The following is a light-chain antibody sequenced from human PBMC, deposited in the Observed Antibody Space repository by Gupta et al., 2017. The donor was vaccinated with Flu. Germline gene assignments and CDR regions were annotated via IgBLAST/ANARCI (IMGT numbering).Light chain of an antibody. CDR2: AAS. V-gene: IGKV1-39*01. J-gene: IGKJ3*01. CDR1: QTVTNY. Sequence: IQMTQSPSSLSASVGDRVTITCRANQTVTNYLNWYQQKPGKAPSLLIYAASSLQTGVPSRFSGSGYGTDFTLTISTRQPEDFATYYCQQTYSTPLFTFGRGTRVDVK. CDR3: QQTYSTPLFT.